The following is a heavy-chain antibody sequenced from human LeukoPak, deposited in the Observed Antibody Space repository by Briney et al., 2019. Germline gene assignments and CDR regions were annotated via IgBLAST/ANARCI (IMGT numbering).Heavy chain of an antibody. CDR3: ARGQASGDLDY. V-gene: IGHV1-8*03. CDR2: MNPNSGNT. D-gene: IGHD4-17*01. J-gene: IGHJ4*02. Sequence: ASVKVSCKASGYAFTSYDINGVRQATGQGLEWMGWMNPNSGNTGYAQKFQGRVTITRNTSISTAYMELSSLRSEDTAVYYCARGQASGDLDYWGQGTLVTVSS. CDR1: GYAFTSYD.